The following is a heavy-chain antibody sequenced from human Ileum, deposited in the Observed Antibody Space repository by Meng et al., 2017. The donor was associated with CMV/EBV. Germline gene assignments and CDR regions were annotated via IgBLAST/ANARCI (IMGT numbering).Heavy chain of an antibody. CDR3: ATIGGLQAFDF. J-gene: IGHJ3*01. CDR1: GFDFEDYT. V-gene: IGHV3-43*01. Sequence: GGSLRLSCSASGFDFEDYTMHWVRQAPGKSLEWVSLISWDGGDTLYADSVRGRFTISRDNSKNSLYLHMSSLRADDTAFYYCATIGGLQAFDFWVQGTMVTVSS. CDR2: ISWDGGDT. D-gene: IGHD3-16*01.